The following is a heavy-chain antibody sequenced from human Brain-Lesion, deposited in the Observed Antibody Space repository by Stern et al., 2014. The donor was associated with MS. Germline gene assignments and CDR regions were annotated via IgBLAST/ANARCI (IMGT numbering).Heavy chain of an antibody. D-gene: IGHD3-3*01. V-gene: IGHV4-31*03. Sequence: VQLVESGPGLVKPSQTLSLTCTVSGGAVSSGDRYWSWIRQHPAKGLEWTGYISYSGNTYYNPSLESRVTISMDRSKNQFSLKLRSVTAADTAVYYCARVTEFLRFFYPDYWGQGIRVTVSS. CDR1: GGAVSSGDRY. CDR3: ARVTEFLRFFYPDY. CDR2: ISYSGNT. J-gene: IGHJ4*02.